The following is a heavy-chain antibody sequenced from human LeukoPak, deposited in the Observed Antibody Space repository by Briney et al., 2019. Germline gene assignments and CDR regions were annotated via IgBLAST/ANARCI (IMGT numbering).Heavy chain of an antibody. CDR3: ARDRGSSGYYPDY. Sequence: PGRSLRLSCAASGFTFSSYAMHWVRQAPGKGLEWVAVISYDGSNKYYADSVKGRFTISRDNSKNTLYLQMNSLRAEDTAVYYCARDRGSSGYYPDYWGQGTLVTVSS. J-gene: IGHJ4*02. D-gene: IGHD3-22*01. CDR1: GFTFSSYA. V-gene: IGHV3-30-3*01. CDR2: ISYDGSNK.